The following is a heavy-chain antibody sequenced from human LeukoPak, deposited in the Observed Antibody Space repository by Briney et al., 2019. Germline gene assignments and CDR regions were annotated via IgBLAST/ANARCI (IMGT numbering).Heavy chain of an antibody. V-gene: IGHV4-39*01. CDR3: ARQLSGYAPG. CDR1: GGSISSSSYY. Sequence: SETLSLTCTVSGGSISSSSYYWGWNRQPQGKGLEWIGSIYYSGSNYYNPSLNIPVTISVDTSKIQFSLKLSSVTAADTAVYYCARQLSGYAPGWGQGTLVTVSS. CDR2: IYYSGSN. D-gene: IGHD5-12*01. J-gene: IGHJ4*02.